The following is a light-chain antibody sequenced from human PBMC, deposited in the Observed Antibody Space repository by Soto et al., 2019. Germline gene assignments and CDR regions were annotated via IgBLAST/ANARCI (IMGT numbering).Light chain of an antibody. CDR1: QSVSSY. Sequence: EIVLTQSPATLSLSPGERATLSCRASQSVSSYLAWYQQKPGQAPRLLIYDASNRATGIPARFSGSGSGTDFTLTISSLEPEDFAVYYCQQRPGYTFGQGTKLEIK. V-gene: IGKV3-11*01. CDR3: QQRPGYT. CDR2: DAS. J-gene: IGKJ2*01.